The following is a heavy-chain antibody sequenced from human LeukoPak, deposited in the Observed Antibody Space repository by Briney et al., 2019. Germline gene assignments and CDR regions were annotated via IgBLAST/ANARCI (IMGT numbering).Heavy chain of an antibody. CDR1: GESLGGYY. CDR2: ISHTGIP. D-gene: IGHD3-10*01. CDR3: ARANMVRGGFFDL. V-gene: IGHV4-34*01. Sequence: SETLSLTCGVFGESLGGYYWTWTRQPPRQGLEWIGEISHTGIPNYNASLKSRVTISVDTSKKQFSLRLTSVTAADTAVYYCARANMVRGGFFDLWGRGTLVTVSS. J-gene: IGHJ2*01.